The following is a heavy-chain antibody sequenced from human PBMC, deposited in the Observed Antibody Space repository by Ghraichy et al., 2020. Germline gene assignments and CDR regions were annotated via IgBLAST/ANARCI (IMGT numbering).Heavy chain of an antibody. CDR1: GGSFSGYY. J-gene: IGHJ4*02. Sequence: ESLNISCAVYGGSFSGYYWSWIRQPPGKGLEWIGEINHSGSTNYNPSLKSRVTISVDTSKNQFSLKLSSVTAADTAVYYCARPARYSSSSRPLRYPEYFDYWGQGTLVTVSS. D-gene: IGHD6-6*01. V-gene: IGHV4-34*01. CDR3: ARPARYSSSSRPLRYPEYFDY. CDR2: INHSGST.